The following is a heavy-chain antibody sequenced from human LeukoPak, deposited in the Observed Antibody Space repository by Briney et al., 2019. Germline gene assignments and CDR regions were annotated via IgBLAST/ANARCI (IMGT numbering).Heavy chain of an antibody. V-gene: IGHV4-39*07. J-gene: IGHJ4*02. Sequence: PSETLSLTCTVSGGSISSSSYYWGWIRQPPGKGLEWIGSIYYSGSTYYNPSLKSRVTISVDTSKNQFSLKLSSVTAADTAVYYCARGTAMVKTHPFDYWGQGTLVTVSS. D-gene: IGHD5-18*01. CDR3: ARGTAMVKTHPFDY. CDR1: GGSISSSSYY. CDR2: IYYSGST.